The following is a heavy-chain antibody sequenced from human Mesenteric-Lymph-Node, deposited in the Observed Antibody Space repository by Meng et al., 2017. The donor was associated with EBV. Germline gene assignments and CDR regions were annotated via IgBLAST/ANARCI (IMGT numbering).Heavy chain of an antibody. D-gene: IGHD3-10*01. CDR1: GFSLTTRGVG. V-gene: IGHV2-5*02. J-gene: IGHJ4*02. CDR3: AFSRLGDYFDS. CDR2: IYWDDDR. Sequence: QITLKESGPTLVKPAQTVPLTCTFSGFSLTTRGVGVGWVRQPPGKALEWLALIYWDDDRRFTPSLKNRLTIAKDTSRDQVFLTLTDMDPVDTGTYYCAFSRLGDYFDSWGQGTLVTVSS.